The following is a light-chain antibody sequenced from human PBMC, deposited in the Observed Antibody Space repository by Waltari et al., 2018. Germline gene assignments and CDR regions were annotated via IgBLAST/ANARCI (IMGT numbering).Light chain of an antibody. CDR3: QKYERLPAT. CDR2: ETS. J-gene: IGKJ1*01. CDR1: QSISKY. Sequence: EIMLTQSPATLSLSPGERATLSCRASQSISKYLAWYQQKPGQAPRLLIYETSRRATGIPDRFCGSGSGTDFSLTISRLEPEDFAVYYCQKYERLPATFGQGTKVEFK. V-gene: IGKV3-20*01.